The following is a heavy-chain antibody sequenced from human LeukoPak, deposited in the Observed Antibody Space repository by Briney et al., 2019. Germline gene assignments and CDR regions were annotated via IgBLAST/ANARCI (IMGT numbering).Heavy chain of an antibody. CDR2: ISVSGDNT. V-gene: IGHV3-23*01. J-gene: IGHJ4*02. CDR1: GFTFSSHV. Sequence: GGSLRLSCAASGFTFSSHVMSWVRQAPGKGLEWVSAISVSGDNTYYADSVKGRFTISRDNSNNTLYLQMNSLRAEDTAIYYCAKGPIAVAGKFDYWGQGTLVTVSS. CDR3: AKGPIAVAGKFDY. D-gene: IGHD6-19*01.